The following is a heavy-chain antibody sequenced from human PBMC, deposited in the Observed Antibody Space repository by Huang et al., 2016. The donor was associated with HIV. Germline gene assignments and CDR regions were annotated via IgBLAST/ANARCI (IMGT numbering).Heavy chain of an antibody. CDR2: ISVYNGNT. Sequence: QVQLVQSGAEVKKPGASVKVSCKASGYTFSSFGISWVRQAPGQGLEWGGWISVYNGNTKFAQKFQGRLTMTTDTSTSTAYMVLRSLRSDDTAVYYWARGGGIQLWLLGYYYMDVWGNGTTVTVSS. V-gene: IGHV1-18*01. J-gene: IGHJ6*03. CDR3: ARGGGIQLWLLGYYYMDV. D-gene: IGHD5-18*01. CDR1: GYTFSSFG.